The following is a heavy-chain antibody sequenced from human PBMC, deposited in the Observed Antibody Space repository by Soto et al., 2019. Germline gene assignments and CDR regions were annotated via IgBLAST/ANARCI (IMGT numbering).Heavy chain of an antibody. CDR2: INHSGST. D-gene: IGHD6-6*01. Sequence: SETLSLTCAVYGGSFSGYYWSWIRQPPGKGLDWIGEINHSGSTNYNPSLKSRVTISVDTSKNQFSLKLSSVTAADTAVYYCARGGKVAARRNYYYYYYMDVWGKGTTVTVSS. CDR3: ARGGKVAARRNYYYYYYMDV. J-gene: IGHJ6*03. V-gene: IGHV4-34*01. CDR1: GGSFSGYY.